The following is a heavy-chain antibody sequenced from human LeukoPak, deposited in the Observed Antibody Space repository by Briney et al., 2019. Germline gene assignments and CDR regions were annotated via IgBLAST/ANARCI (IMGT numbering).Heavy chain of an antibody. V-gene: IGHV3-30-3*01. J-gene: IGHJ4*02. CDR1: GFTFSSYA. D-gene: IGHD6-6*01. CDR3: ARDPFIAARPNFDY. CDR2: ISYDGSNK. Sequence: PGGSLRLSCAASGFTFSSYAMHWVRQAPGKGLEWVAVISYDGSNKYYADSVKGRFTISRDNSKNTLYLQMNSLRAEDTAVYYCARDPFIAARPNFDYWGQGTLVTVSS.